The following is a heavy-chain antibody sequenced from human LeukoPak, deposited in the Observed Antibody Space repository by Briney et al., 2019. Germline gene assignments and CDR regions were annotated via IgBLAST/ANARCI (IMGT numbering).Heavy chain of an antibody. CDR2: ISSSSSTI. Sequence: GGSLRPSCAASGFTFSSYSMNWVRQAPGKGLEWVSYISSSSSTIYYADYVKGRFTISRDNSKNTLYLQMNTLRAEDTALYYCAKEIRGFSYGTYFDYWGQGTLVTVSS. D-gene: IGHD5-18*01. CDR3: AKEIRGFSYGTYFDY. V-gene: IGHV3-48*01. CDR1: GFTFSSYS. J-gene: IGHJ4*02.